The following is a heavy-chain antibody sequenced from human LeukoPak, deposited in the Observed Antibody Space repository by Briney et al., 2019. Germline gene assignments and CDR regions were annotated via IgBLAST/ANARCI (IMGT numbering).Heavy chain of an antibody. CDR2: TYYRSKWYN. CDR1: GDSVSSNSAA. D-gene: IGHD6-19*01. Sequence: SQTLSLTCAISGDSVSSNSAAWNWIKQSPSRGLEWLGRTYYRSKWYNDYAVSVKSRITINPDTSKNQFSLQLNSVTPEDTAVYYCASGAVAENAFDIWGQGTMVTVSS. J-gene: IGHJ3*02. V-gene: IGHV6-1*01. CDR3: ASGAVAENAFDI.